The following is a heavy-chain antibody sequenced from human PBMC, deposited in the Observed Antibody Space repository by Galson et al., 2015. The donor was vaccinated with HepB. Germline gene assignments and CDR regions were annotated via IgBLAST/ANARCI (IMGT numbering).Heavy chain of an antibody. J-gene: IGHJ4*02. D-gene: IGHD6-19*01. Sequence: SVKVSCKASGGTFSTYAISWVRQAPGQGLEWMGGIIPISGTANYAQNFQGRVTVTADESTSTAYMELSSLRSDDTAVYYCARGVSSGWPFDNWGQGTLVTVSP. CDR2: IIPISGTA. CDR3: ARGVSSGWPFDN. CDR1: GGTFSTYA. V-gene: IGHV1-69*13.